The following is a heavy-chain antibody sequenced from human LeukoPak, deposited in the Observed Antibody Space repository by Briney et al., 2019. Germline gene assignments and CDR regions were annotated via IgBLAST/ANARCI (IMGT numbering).Heavy chain of an antibody. CDR2: ISYDGSNK. CDR1: GFTFTSYV. J-gene: IGHJ3*02. Sequence: PGGSLRLSCAASGFTFTSYVMHWVRQAPGKGLQWVALISYDGSNKYYADSVKGRFTISRDNSKNTLYLQMNSLRAEDTAVYYCAKDFGEAAFDIWGQGTMVTVSS. V-gene: IGHV3-30*18. D-gene: IGHD3-10*01. CDR3: AKDFGEAAFDI.